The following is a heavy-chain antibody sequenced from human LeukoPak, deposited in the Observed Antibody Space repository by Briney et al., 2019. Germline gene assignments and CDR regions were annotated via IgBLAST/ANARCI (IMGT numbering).Heavy chain of an antibody. CDR2: IKQDGSGK. Sequence: HSGGSLRLSCAASGFTFSSYWMTWVRQAPGKGLEWVANIKQDGSGKYYVDSVKGRFTISRDNAKNSLYLQMNSLRAEDTAVYYCARGKQQLGAPGAFDIWGQGTMVTVSS. CDR1: GFTFSSYW. D-gene: IGHD6-13*01. V-gene: IGHV3-7*01. CDR3: ARGKQQLGAPGAFDI. J-gene: IGHJ3*02.